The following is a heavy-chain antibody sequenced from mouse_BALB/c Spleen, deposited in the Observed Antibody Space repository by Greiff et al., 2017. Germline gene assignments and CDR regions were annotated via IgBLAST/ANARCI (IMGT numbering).Heavy chain of an antibody. V-gene: IGHV14-3*02. CDR3: ARGYGYDVYYAMDY. CDR2: IDPANGNT. J-gene: IGHJ4*01. CDR1: GFNIKDTY. Sequence: EVQLQQSGAELVKPGASVKLSCTASGFNIKDTYMHWVKQRPEQGLEWIGRIDPANGNTKYDPKFQGKATITADTSSNTAYLQLSSLTSEDTAVYYCARGYGYDVYYAMDYWGQGTSVTVSS. D-gene: IGHD2-2*01.